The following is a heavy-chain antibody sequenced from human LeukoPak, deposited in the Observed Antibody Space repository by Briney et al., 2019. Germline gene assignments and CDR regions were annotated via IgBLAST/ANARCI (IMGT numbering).Heavy chain of an antibody. D-gene: IGHD2-21*01. CDR1: GFTFSSYE. Sequence: GGSLRLSCAASGFTFSSYEMNWVRQAPGKGLEWVSYISSSGSTIYYADSVKGRFTISRDNSKNTLYLQMNSLRAEDTAVYYCAKVGEGDSSQLDYWGQGTLVTVSS. CDR3: AKVGEGDSSQLDY. CDR2: ISSSGSTI. V-gene: IGHV3-48*03. J-gene: IGHJ4*02.